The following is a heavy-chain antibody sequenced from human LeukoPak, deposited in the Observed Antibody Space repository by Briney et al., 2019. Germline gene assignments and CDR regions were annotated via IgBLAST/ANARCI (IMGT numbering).Heavy chain of an antibody. CDR2: IYYSGST. CDR1: GGSISSYY. CDR3: ARTTVAGNAFDI. D-gene: IGHD6-19*01. J-gene: IGHJ3*02. V-gene: IGHV4-59*01. Sequence: SETLSLTCTGSGGSISSYYWSWIRQPPGKGLEWIWYIYYSGSTNYNPSLKSRVTISVDTSKNQFSLKLSSVTAADTAVYYCARTTVAGNAFDIWGQGTMVTVSS.